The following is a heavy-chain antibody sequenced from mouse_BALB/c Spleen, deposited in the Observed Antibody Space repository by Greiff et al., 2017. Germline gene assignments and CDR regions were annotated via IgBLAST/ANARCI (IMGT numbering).Heavy chain of an antibody. D-gene: IGHD2-3*01. Sequence: EVQLQQSGPSLVKPSQTLSLTCSVTGDSITSGYWNWIRKFPGNKLEYMGYISYSGSTYYNPSLKSRISITRDTSKNQYYLQLNSVTTEDTATYYCARSLGRGYDSWYFDGWGAGTTVTVSS. J-gene: IGHJ1*01. CDR2: ISYSGST. CDR3: ARSLGRGYDSWYFDG. V-gene: IGHV3-8*02. CDR1: GDSITSGY.